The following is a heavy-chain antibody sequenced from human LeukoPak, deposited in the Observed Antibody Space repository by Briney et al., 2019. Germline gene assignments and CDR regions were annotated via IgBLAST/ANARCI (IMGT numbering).Heavy chain of an antibody. V-gene: IGHV4-34*01. J-gene: IGHJ3*02. Sequence: SETLSLTCAVYGGSFSGYYWSWIRQPPGKGLEWIGEINHSGSTNYNPSLKSRVTISVDTSKNQFSLKLSSVTAADTAVYYCAAVIFDIWGQRTMVTVSS. CDR1: GGSFSGYY. D-gene: IGHD2-21*01. CDR3: AAVIFDI. CDR2: INHSGST.